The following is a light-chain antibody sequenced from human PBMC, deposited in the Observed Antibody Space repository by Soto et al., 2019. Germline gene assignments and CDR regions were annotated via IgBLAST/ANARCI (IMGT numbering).Light chain of an antibody. J-gene: IGLJ3*02. CDR2: EVS. CDR3: QSYDSSLSAWV. CDR1: SSDVGAYDY. V-gene: IGLV2-14*03. Sequence: QSALTQPASVSGSPGQSITISCTGTSSDVGAYDYVSWYQQHPDKAPKLMIYEVSHRPSGVSNRFYGSKSGTSASLAITGLQAEDETDYYCQSYDSSLSAWVFGGGTKVTVL.